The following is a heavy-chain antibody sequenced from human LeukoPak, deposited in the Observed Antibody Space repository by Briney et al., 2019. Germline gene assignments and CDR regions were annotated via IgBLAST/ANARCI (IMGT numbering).Heavy chain of an antibody. CDR3: GAGHPRVDY. Sequence: ASVKVSCKASGYTFTYYAITWVRQAPGQCLEWMGWTSTYNDGKNYAQSLQGRITMTTDTSTNTAYMELSSLRSDDTAVYYCGAGHPRVDYWGQGTLVTVSS. V-gene: IGHV1-18*01. CDR1: GYTFTYYA. CDR2: TSTYNDGK. J-gene: IGHJ4*02.